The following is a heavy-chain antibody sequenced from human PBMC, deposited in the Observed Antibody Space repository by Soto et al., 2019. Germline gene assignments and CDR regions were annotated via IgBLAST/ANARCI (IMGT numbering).Heavy chain of an antibody. D-gene: IGHD1-26*01. CDR2: IYSGGST. CDR1: GFPVSSNY. CDR3: ARGMYSGSSPFDY. Sequence: GALRLSCAASGFPVSSNYMSWVRQAPGKGLEWVSVIYSGGSTYYADSVKGRFTISRDNSKNSLYLQMNSLRAEDTAVYYCARGMYSGSSPFDYWGQGTLVTVSS. J-gene: IGHJ4*02. V-gene: IGHV3-53*01.